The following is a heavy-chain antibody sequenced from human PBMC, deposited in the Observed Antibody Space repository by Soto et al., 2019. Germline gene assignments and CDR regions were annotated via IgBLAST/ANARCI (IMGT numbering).Heavy chain of an antibody. D-gene: IGHD2-2*01. Sequence: SGPTLVNPTQTLTLTCTFSGFSLSTSGVGVGWIRQPPGKALEWLALIYWDDDKRYSPSLKSRLTITKDTSKNQVVLTMTNMDPVDTATYYCAHRLAGGYPLLYPPVAAFDILGQATMVTVSS. CDR2: IYWDDDK. J-gene: IGHJ3*02. CDR3: AHRLAGGYPLLYPPVAAFDI. V-gene: IGHV2-5*02. CDR1: GFSLSTSGVG.